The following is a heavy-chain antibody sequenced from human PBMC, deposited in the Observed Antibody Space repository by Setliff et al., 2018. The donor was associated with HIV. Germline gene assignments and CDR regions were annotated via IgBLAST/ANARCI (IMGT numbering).Heavy chain of an antibody. J-gene: IGHJ6*02. V-gene: IGHV3-21*01. Sequence: GGSLRLSCAASGFTFRNYKFNWVRQAPGRGLEWVSSISIGSGGAIDYADSVQGRFTISRDNAKNTLYLLMNSLRAEDTAVYYCARDYLYYNLYNGSPVYGMDVWGQGTTVTVSS. D-gene: IGHD3-3*01. CDR2: ISIGSGGAI. CDR3: ARDYLYYNLYNGSPVYGMDV. CDR1: GFTFRNYK.